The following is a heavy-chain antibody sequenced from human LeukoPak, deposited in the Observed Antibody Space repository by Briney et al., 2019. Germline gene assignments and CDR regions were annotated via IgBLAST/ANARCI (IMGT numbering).Heavy chain of an antibody. V-gene: IGHV3-74*01. CDR2: IASDGSST. CDR1: GFTFSSYS. CDR3: ARGRPHGNDY. D-gene: IGHD4-23*01. J-gene: IGHJ4*02. Sequence: GGSPRLSCAASGFTFSSYSMNWVRQAPGKGLVWVSRIASDGSSTTYADSVKGRFSISRDNAKNTLYLQMNSLRVVDTAVYYCARGRPHGNDYWGQGTLVTVSS.